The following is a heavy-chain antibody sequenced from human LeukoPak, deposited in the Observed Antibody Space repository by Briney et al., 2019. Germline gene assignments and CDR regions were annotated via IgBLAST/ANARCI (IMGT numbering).Heavy chain of an antibody. Sequence: SETLSLTCTVSGVSISGYYWSWIRQSPGKGLEWIGYIFYSGSTNYNPSLKSRVTISVDTSKNQFSLKLSSVTAADTAVYYCARALYDSSGYYYLDYWGQGTLVTVSS. V-gene: IGHV4-59*01. CDR2: IFYSGST. D-gene: IGHD3-22*01. J-gene: IGHJ4*02. CDR1: GVSISGYY. CDR3: ARALYDSSGYYYLDY.